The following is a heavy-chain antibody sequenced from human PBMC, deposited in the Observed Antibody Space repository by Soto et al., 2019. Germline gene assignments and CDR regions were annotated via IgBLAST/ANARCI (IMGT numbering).Heavy chain of an antibody. CDR2: IYYSGST. CDR1: GGSFSGYY. CDR3: ARDSITYRPSLGRGADTIYYYYYGMDV. J-gene: IGHJ6*02. D-gene: IGHD3-16*01. V-gene: IGHV4-59*12. Sequence: SETLSLTCAVYGGSFSGYYWTWIRQPPGKGLEWIGYIYYSGSTNYNPSLKSRVIISVDTSKNQFSLKLSSVTAADTAVYYCARDSITYRPSLGRGADTIYYYYYGMDVWGQGTTVTV.